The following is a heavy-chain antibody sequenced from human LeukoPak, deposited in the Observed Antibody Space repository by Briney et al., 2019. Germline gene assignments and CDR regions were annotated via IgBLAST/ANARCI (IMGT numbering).Heavy chain of an antibody. CDR3: ARGIAAADTVPA. J-gene: IGHJ5*02. Sequence: PGRSLRLSCAASGFTFSSYAMHWVRQAPGKGLEWVAVISYDGSNKYYADSVKGRFTISRDNSKNTLYLQMNSLRTEDTAVYYCARGIAAADTVPAWGRGTLVTVSS. V-gene: IGHV3-30-3*01. D-gene: IGHD6-13*01. CDR2: ISYDGSNK. CDR1: GFTFSSYA.